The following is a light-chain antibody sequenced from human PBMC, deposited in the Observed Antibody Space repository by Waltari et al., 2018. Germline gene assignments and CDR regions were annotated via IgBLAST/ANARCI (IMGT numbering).Light chain of an antibody. CDR1: KLADKY. CDR2: QDS. CDR3: QAWDSISDVV. Sequence: YELTQPPSVSVSPGQTVSITCSGGKLADKYVCWYQQKTGQSPVLVMHQDSRRPSGIPERFSGSSSGNTATLTISGTQAMDEADYYCQAWDSISDVVFGGGTRLTVL. J-gene: IGLJ2*01. V-gene: IGLV3-1*01.